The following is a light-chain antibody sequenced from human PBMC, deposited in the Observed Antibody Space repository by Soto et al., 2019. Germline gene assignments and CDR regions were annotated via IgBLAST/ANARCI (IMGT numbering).Light chain of an antibody. CDR2: DTS. V-gene: IGKV3-15*01. Sequence: EIVMTQSPATLSVSPGERATLSCRASQSVSSNLAWYQQKPAQAPRLLIYDTSTRATGLPARFSGSGSGTEFTLTIASLQSEDSAVYYCQKYNNWPPGTFGPGTKVEI. CDR3: QKYNNWPPGT. CDR1: QSVSSN. J-gene: IGKJ1*01.